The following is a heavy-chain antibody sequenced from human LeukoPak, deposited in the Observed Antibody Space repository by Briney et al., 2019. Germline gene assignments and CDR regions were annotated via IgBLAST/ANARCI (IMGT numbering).Heavy chain of an antibody. J-gene: IGHJ3*02. D-gene: IGHD3-16*01. CDR3: ARVEGITNDAFDI. V-gene: IGHV4-59*01. CDR1: GGSISSYY. CDR2: IYYSGST. Sequence: SETLSLTCTVSGGSISSYYWSWIRQPPGKGLEWLGYIYYSGSTNYNPSLKSRVTISVDTSKNQFSLKLSSVTAADTAVYYCARVEGITNDAFDIWGQGTMVTVSS.